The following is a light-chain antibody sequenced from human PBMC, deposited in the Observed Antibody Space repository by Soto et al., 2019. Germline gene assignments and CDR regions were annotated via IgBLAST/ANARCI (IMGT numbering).Light chain of an antibody. CDR2: DAS. CDR3: QQFNNSPWT. J-gene: IGKJ1*01. V-gene: IGKV1-5*01. Sequence: DIQMTPSPSTLSASVGDRLTIPWRASQSIGRWLAWYQQKQWRAPKVLLSDASSLKSGVPSRFRGSGAGTECTLIISRLQPDDFSTDHCQQFNNSPWTFGQGTKVDIK. CDR1: QSIGRW.